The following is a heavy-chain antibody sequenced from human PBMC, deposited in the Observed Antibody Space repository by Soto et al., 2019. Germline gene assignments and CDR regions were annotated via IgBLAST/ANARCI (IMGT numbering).Heavy chain of an antibody. Sequence: PGGSLRLSCAASGFSFSSYSMTWVRRAPGRGLEWVSSIINSRYIYYADSVKGRFTISRDNAKNSLYLQMNSLRAEDTAVYYCARVEAGRDYFDYWGQGT. D-gene: IGHD6-13*01. V-gene: IGHV3-21*01. J-gene: IGHJ4*02. CDR3: ARVEAGRDYFDY. CDR1: GFSFSSYS. CDR2: IINSRYI.